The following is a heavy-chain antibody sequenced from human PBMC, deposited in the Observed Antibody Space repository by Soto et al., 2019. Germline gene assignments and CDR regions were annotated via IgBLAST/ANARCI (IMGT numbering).Heavy chain of an antibody. CDR3: ARVQTEITPYYLDH. CDR2: IYSGGSA. Sequence: GGSLRLSCAASGFTVSNSYMSWLRQAPGKGLEWVSIIYSGGSAFYADSVKGRFTISRNSSKSTLFLQMNSLRAEDTAVYFCARVQTEITPYYLDHWGQGTLVTVSS. CDR1: GFTVSNSY. V-gene: IGHV3-53*01. J-gene: IGHJ4*01. D-gene: IGHD1-20*01.